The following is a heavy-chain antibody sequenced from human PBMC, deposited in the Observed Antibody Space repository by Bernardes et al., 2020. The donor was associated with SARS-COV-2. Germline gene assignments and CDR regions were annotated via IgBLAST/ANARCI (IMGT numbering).Heavy chain of an antibody. CDR1: GYTFTSYG. V-gene: IGHV1-18*04. J-gene: IGHJ6*02. CDR2: ISTYNGNT. D-gene: IGHD3-16*01. CDR3: AKDGGWAISDYAGMDV. Sequence: VQVSCKTSGYTFTSYGISWVRQAPGQGLEWMGWISTYNGNTYYAQKLQGRVTMTTDTSTDTAYMELRSLRSDDTAVYYCAKDGGWAISDYAGMDVWGQGTTVTVSS.